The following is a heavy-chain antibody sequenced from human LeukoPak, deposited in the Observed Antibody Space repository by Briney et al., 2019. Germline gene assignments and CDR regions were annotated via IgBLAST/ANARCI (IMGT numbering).Heavy chain of an antibody. CDR1: GYTFPIYF. Sequence: ASVKVSCTASGYTFPIYFMHWVRQAPGQGFEWMGITNPTGGSTTYAQKFQGRVTMTRDTSTSTVYMGLSSLRSDDTAVYYCARTAARRFDYWGQGTLVTVSS. V-gene: IGHV1-46*01. J-gene: IGHJ4*02. CDR2: TNPTGGST. CDR3: ARTAARRFDY. D-gene: IGHD6-6*01.